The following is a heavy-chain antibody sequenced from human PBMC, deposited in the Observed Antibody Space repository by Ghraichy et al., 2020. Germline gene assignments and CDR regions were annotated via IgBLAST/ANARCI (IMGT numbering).Heavy chain of an antibody. J-gene: IGHJ4*02. CDR1: GFTFNNYW. Sequence: GGSLRLSCAASGFTFNNYWMHWVRQAPGKGLVWVSLISSDGSTTRYADSVKGRFTISRDNAKSTLYLQMNSLRAEDTAVYYCVSAMALPGYWGQGTLVTVPS. V-gene: IGHV3-74*01. CDR3: VSAMALPGY. CDR2: ISSDGSTT. D-gene: IGHD5-18*01.